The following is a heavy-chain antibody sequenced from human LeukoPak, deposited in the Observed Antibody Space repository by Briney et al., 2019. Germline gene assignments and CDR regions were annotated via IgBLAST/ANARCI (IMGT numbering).Heavy chain of an antibody. J-gene: IGHJ4*02. CDR3: TAGLGKTDDDS. Sequence: PGGSLRLSCEGSGFNFNDAWMSWIRQAPGKGLEWVGRVRTTAEGETTDYGAPVRGRFIISRDDSKSMVYLQMNRPETEDTAIYYCTAGLGKTDDDSWGQGTLVTVSS. V-gene: IGHV3-15*01. D-gene: IGHD4-11*01. CDR1: GFNFNDAW. CDR2: VRTTAEGETT.